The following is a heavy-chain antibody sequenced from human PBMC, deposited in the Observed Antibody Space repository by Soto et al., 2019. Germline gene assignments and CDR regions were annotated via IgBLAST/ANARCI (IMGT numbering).Heavy chain of an antibody. CDR1: GGSISSDY. Sequence: SETLSLTCTVSGGSISSDYWSWIRQPPGKGLEWIGYIYYTGSTNYNPSLKSRVTISIDTSKTQFSLRLSSVTAADTAVYYCARDLRVVTAPPRGMDVWGQGTTVT. V-gene: IGHV4-59*01. D-gene: IGHD2-21*02. CDR2: IYYTGST. J-gene: IGHJ6*02. CDR3: ARDLRVVTAPPRGMDV.